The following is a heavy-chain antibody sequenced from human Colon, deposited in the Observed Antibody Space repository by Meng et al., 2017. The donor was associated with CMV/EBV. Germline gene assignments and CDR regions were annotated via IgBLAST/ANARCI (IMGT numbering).Heavy chain of an antibody. CDR2: INPKSGDT. CDR3: AKDWSGGSCFDY. V-gene: IGHV1-2*06. D-gene: IGHD2-15*01. CDR1: GYTFTDYI. J-gene: IGHJ4*02. Sequence: CKASGYTFTDYIIHWVRQAPGQVLEWMGRINPKSGDTRYAHNFQGRATLTRDTSITTAYMELTGLTSNDTAIYYCAKDWSGGSCFDYWGQGTLVTVSS.